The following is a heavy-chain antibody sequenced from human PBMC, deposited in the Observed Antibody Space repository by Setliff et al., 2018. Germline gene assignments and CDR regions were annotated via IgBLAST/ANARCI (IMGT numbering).Heavy chain of an antibody. CDR2: VYYSGYT. D-gene: IGHD3-10*01. J-gene: IGHJ1*01. CDR1: GGSVSSTSHY. CDR3: GRVDFTMIQGVVGH. Sequence: PSETLSLTCTVSGGSVSSTSHYWGWIRQAPGKGMEWIGSVYYSGYTYSKPSLQIRISMSVDASKNHFPLKLDSVTAADTAVYYCGRVDFTMIQGVVGHWGQGTLVTVSS. V-gene: IGHV4-39*06.